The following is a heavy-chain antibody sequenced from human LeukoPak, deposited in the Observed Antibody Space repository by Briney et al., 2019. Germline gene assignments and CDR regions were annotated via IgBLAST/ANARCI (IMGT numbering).Heavy chain of an antibody. CDR3: AKDPATYGRGAVDQ. Sequence: SGGSLRLSCAASGFTFGSYAMSWVRQAPGKGLEWVSYISGRGGSTYYADSVKGRFTISRDNSKNTLYLQMNSLRAEDTAVYYCAKDPATYGRGAVDQWGQGTLVTVSA. CDR1: GFTFGSYA. D-gene: IGHD2-21*01. J-gene: IGHJ4*02. CDR2: ISGRGGST. V-gene: IGHV3-23*01.